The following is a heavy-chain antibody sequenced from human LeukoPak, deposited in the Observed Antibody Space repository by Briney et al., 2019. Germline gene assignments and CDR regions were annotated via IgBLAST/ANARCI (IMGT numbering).Heavy chain of an antibody. CDR1: GFTFSSYG. V-gene: IGHV3-30*02. CDR3: AKDEQWLNLNY. D-gene: IGHD6-19*01. CDR2: IRYDESNK. J-gene: IGHJ4*02. Sequence: GGSLRLSCAASGFTFSSYGIHWVRQAPGKGLEWVAFIRYDESNKFYADSVKGRFTISRDNSKNTVYLQMNTLRTEDTAVYYCAKDEQWLNLNYWGQGTLVTVSS.